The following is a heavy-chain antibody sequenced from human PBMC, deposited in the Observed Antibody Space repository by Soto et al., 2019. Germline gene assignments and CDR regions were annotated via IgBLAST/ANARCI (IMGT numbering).Heavy chain of an antibody. Sequence: DSCKGCCTASGYTITSDYMHWVRQAPGQGLEWMGIINPSVGSTSYAQKFQGRVTMTRDTSTSTVYMELSSLRSEDTAVYYCARETRATGFDYSGHVTLCPVSS. J-gene: IGHJ4*01. CDR3: ARETRATGFDY. CDR1: GYTITSDY. D-gene: IGHD1-26*01. CDR2: INPSVGST. V-gene: IGHV1-46*01.